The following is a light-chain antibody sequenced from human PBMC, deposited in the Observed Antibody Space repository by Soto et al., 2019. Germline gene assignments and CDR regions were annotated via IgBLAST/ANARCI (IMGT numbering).Light chain of an antibody. Sequence: QSALTQPASVSGSPGQSITISCTGTSSDIGAYNFVSWFQHHPGKAPKLMIYEVSNRPSGVSDRFSGSKSDNTASLTISGLQAEDEADYYCTSFTNSNTGVFGTGTKLTVL. CDR2: EVS. CDR1: SSDIGAYNF. V-gene: IGLV2-14*01. J-gene: IGLJ3*02. CDR3: TSFTNSNTGV.